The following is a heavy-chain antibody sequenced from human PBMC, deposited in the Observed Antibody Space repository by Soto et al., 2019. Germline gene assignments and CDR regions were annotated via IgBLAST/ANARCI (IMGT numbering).Heavy chain of an antibody. CDR2: ISYDGSNK. V-gene: IGHV3-30-3*01. D-gene: IGHD6-6*01. J-gene: IGHJ4*01. CDR1: GFTFSSYA. Sequence: QVQLVESGGGAVQPGRSLRLSCAASGFTFSSYAMHWVRQAPGKGLEWVAVISYDGSNKYYADSVKGRFTISRDNSKNTLYLQMNSLRAEDTAVYYCARSGISSSPRGSFDYWGHGTLVTVAS. CDR3: ARSGISSSPRGSFDY.